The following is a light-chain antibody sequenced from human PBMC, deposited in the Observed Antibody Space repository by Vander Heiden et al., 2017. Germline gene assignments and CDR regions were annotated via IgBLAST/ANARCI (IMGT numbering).Light chain of an antibody. CDR2: KAS. V-gene: IGKV1-5*03. Sequence: DIQMTQSPSTLSASVGDRVTITCRASQSISSWLAWYQQKPGKAPKLLIYKASSLESGVPSRFSGSGSGTEFTLTISSLQPDDFATYYCQQDNSYPLTFGHGTKVXIK. CDR3: QQDNSYPLT. CDR1: QSISSW. J-gene: IGKJ3*01.